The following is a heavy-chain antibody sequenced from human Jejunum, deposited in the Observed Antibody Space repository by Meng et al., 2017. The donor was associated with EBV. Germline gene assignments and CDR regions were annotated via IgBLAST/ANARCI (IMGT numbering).Heavy chain of an antibody. Sequence: VRLFESGGGLVQPGGSLRLSCEASGFTFRSDAMSWVRQAPGKGLEWVSAISGSGDRAQYADSVKGRFTISRDNSKNTLYLQMNSLRAEDTALYYCAKDRVVVTQYYFDYWGQGTLVTVSS. CDR2: ISGSGDRA. J-gene: IGHJ4*02. CDR1: GFTFRSDA. V-gene: IGHV3-23*01. CDR3: AKDRVVVTQYYFDY. D-gene: IGHD3-22*01.